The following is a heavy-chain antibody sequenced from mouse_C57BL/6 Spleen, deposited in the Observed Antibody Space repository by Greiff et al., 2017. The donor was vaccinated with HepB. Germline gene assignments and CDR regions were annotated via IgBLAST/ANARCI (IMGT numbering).Heavy chain of an antibody. Sequence: VQLQQSGPELVKPGASVKISCKASGYSFTDYNMNWVKQSNGKSLEWIGVINPNYGTTSYNQKFKGKATLTVDQSSSTAYMQLNSLTSEDSAVYYCARDMTTTVVAHFYAMDYWGQGTSVTVSS. CDR1: GYSFTDYN. CDR2: INPNYGTT. V-gene: IGHV1-39*01. CDR3: ARDMTTTVVAHFYAMDY. D-gene: IGHD1-1*01. J-gene: IGHJ4*01.